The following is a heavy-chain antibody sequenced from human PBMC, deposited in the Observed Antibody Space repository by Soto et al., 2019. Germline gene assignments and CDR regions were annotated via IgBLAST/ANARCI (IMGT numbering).Heavy chain of an antibody. V-gene: IGHV4-31*03. CDR3: AREFGTAMYK. CDR1: GGSISSGGYY. CDR2: IYYSGST. Sequence: SETLSLTCTVSGGSISSGGYYWSWIRQHPGKGLEWIGYIYYSGSTYYNPSLKSRVTISVDTSKNQFSLKLSSVTAADTAVYYCAREFGTAMYKWGQGTLVTVSS. J-gene: IGHJ4*02. D-gene: IGHD5-18*01.